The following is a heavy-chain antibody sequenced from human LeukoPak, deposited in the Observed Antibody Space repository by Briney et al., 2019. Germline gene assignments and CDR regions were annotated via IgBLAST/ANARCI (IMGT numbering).Heavy chain of an antibody. D-gene: IGHD7-27*01. CDR3: AREITGECDCDY. J-gene: IGHJ4*02. Sequence: GGSLRLSRAASGFTVSSNYMSWVREAPGKGLEWVSVIYSGGSTYYADSVKGRFTVSRDNSKNTLYLQMNSRRAEDTAVYYCAREITGECDCDYWGQGTLVTVSS. V-gene: IGHV3-53*01. CDR1: GFTVSSNY. CDR2: IYSGGST.